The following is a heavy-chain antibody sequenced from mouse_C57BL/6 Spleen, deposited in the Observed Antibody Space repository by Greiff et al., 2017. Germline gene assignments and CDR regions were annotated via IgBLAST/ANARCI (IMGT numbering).Heavy chain of an antibody. CDR3: ASEDFYYYGLFAY. D-gene: IGHD1-1*01. J-gene: IGHJ3*01. V-gene: IGHV3-6*01. CDR2: ISYDGSN. Sequence: DVKLQESGPGLVKPSQSLSLTCSVTGYSITSGYYWNWIRQFPGNKLEWMGYISYDGSNNYNPSLKNRISITRDTSKNQFFLKLNSVTTEDTATYYCASEDFYYYGLFAYWGQGTLVTVSA. CDR1: GYSITSGYY.